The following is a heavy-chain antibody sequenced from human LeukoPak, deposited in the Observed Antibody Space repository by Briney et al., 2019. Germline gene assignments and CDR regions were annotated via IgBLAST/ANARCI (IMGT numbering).Heavy chain of an antibody. J-gene: IGHJ4*02. Sequence: SETLSLTCAVSGYSISSGYYWGWIRQPPGKGLEWIGSIYHSGSTYYNPSLKSRVTISVDTSKSQFSLKLSSVTAADTAVYYCARIGTMVRGVPAFDYWGQGTLVTVSS. D-gene: IGHD3-10*01. CDR1: GYSISSGYY. CDR3: ARIGTMVRGVPAFDY. V-gene: IGHV4-38-2*01. CDR2: IYHSGST.